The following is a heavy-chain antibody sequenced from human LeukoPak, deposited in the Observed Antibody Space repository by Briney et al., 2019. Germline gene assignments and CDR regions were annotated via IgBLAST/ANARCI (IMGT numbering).Heavy chain of an antibody. V-gene: IGHV1-69*04. CDR1: GGTFSSYA. CDR2: IIPIFGIA. CDR3: ARADCGGDCRDPYYYSGMDV. D-gene: IGHD2-21*02. J-gene: IGHJ6*02. Sequence: SVKVSCKASGGTFSSYAISWVRQAPGQGLEWMGRIIPIFGIANYAQKFQGRVTITADKSTSTAYMELSSLRSEDTAVYYCARADCGGDCRDPYYYSGMDVWGQGTTVTVSS.